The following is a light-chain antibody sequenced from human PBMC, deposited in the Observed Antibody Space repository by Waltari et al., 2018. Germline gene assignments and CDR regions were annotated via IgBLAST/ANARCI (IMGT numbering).Light chain of an antibody. CDR3: QQYGSPMYT. CDR1: QSVSSNY. CDR2: GAS. J-gene: IGKJ2*01. Sequence: EIVLTQSPGTLSLSPGERATLSCRASQSVSSNYFAWYQQKPGQAPRLLIYGASSRPTSIPDRFSGSGSGTDFTLTISRLEPEDFAVYYCQQYGSPMYTFGQGTKLEIK. V-gene: IGKV3-20*01.